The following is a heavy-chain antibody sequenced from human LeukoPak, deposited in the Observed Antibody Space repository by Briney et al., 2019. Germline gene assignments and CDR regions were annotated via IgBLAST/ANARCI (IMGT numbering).Heavy chain of an antibody. CDR3: ARGGTGTQNWFDP. CDR2: INHSGST. J-gene: IGHJ5*02. CDR1: GGSFSDYY. V-gene: IGHV4-34*01. Sequence: SETLSLTCAVYGGSFSDYYWSWIRQPPGKGLEWIGEINHSGSTNYNPSLKSRVTISVDTSKNQFSLKLSSVTAADTAVYYRARGGTGTQNWFDPWGQGTLVTVSS. D-gene: IGHD1-1*01.